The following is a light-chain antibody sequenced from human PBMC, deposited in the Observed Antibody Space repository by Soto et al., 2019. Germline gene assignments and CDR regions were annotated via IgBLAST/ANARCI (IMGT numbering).Light chain of an antibody. Sequence: DIQMTQSPSTLSASVGDRVTITCRASQSISIWLAWYQQKPGKAPKILIYKASSLESGVPSRFSGSGSGTEFTLTISSLQPEDFATYYCQQYNSYSRTFGQGTKVDIK. V-gene: IGKV1-5*03. CDR2: KAS. CDR3: QQYNSYSRT. CDR1: QSISIW. J-gene: IGKJ1*01.